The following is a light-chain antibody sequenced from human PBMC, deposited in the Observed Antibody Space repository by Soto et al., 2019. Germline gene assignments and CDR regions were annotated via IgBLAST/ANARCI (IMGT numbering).Light chain of an antibody. CDR1: HSVSSKY. V-gene: IGKV3-20*01. CDR3: QLYGNSPLFT. J-gene: IGKJ2*01. Sequence: ESVLTQSPGTLSLSPGERATLSCRASHSVSSKYLAWYQQQPGQAPRLLIYGASSRATGVPDRFSGSGSGTEFALTISGLEPEDFAVYYCQLYGNSPLFTFGQGTRLEI. CDR2: GAS.